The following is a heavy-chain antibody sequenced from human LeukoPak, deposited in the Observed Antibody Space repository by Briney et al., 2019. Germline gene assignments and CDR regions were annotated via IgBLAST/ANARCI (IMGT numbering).Heavy chain of an antibody. V-gene: IGHV3-74*01. D-gene: IGHD2-2*03. Sequence: PGGSLRLSCAGSEFSFSSYWMHWVSHPPEKGLEWVFSIKSDGSATAYADSVKGRFSMSTDSAKYTASLHMNSLRVEDTAMYYCAMDINGDLFHVWGQGTPVTVSS. CDR1: EFSFSSYW. CDR3: AMDINGDLFHV. J-gene: IGHJ4*02. CDR2: IKSDGSAT.